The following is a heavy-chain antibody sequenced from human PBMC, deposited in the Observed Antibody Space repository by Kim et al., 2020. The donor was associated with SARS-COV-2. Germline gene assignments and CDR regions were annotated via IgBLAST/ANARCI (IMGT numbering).Heavy chain of an antibody. J-gene: IGHJ1*01. CDR3: ARHAVETGYFQH. CDR2: IFPGDSET. CDR1: GYSFSNHW. D-gene: IGHD1-1*01. Sequence: GESLKISCKSSGYSFSNHWIGWVRQRPGKGLEWMGVIFPGDSETRYSPSFQGHVTISVDKSIITAFLHWTSLQASYSAIYYCARHAVETGYFQHWGPGTL. V-gene: IGHV5-51*01.